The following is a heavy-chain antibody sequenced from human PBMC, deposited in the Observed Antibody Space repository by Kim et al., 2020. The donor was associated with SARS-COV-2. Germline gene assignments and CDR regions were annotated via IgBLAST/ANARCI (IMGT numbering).Heavy chain of an antibody. CDR2: IYHSGSP. J-gene: IGHJ4*02. CDR1: GYSISSGYY. Sequence: SETLSLTCTVSGYSISSGYYWGWIRQPPGKGLEWIGTIYHSGSPYYNPSLKSRITISIDTSKNQFSLKLNSVTAADTALYYCARRVPNSSSWEFDYWGQGTLVTVSS. D-gene: IGHD6-13*01. CDR3: ARRVPNSSSWEFDY. V-gene: IGHV4-38-2*02.